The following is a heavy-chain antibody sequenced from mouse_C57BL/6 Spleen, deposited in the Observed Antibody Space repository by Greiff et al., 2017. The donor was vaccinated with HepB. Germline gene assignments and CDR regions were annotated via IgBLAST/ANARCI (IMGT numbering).Heavy chain of an antibody. D-gene: IGHD1-1*01. CDR3: ARSDYYGSFPGYMDY. Sequence: QVQLQQSGAELARPGASVKLSCKASGYTFTSYGISWVKQRTGQGLEWIGEIYPRSGNTYYNEKFKGKATLTADKSSSTAYMELRSLTSEDSAVYVCARSDYYGSFPGYMDYWGQGTSVTVSS. V-gene: IGHV1-81*01. J-gene: IGHJ4*01. CDR2: IYPRSGNT. CDR1: GYTFTSYG.